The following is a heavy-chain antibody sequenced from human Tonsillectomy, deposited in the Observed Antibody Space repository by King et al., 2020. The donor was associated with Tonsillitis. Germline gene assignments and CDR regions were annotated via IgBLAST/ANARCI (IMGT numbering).Heavy chain of an antibody. Sequence: VQLQESGPGLVKPSGTLSLTCVVSGGSISSNNWGSWVRQPPGKGLEWIGEIYHSGSTNYKPSLKSRVTISVDKSKNQFSLKLSSVTAADTAVYYCARDRRIYYDSSVYSTFDIWGQGTKVTVSS. CDR3: ARDRRIYYDSSVYSTFDI. D-gene: IGHD3-22*01. J-gene: IGHJ3*02. CDR1: GGSISSNNW. V-gene: IGHV4-4*02. CDR2: IYHSGST.